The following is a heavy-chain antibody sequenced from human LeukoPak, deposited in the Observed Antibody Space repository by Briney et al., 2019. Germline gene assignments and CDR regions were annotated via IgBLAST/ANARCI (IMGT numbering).Heavy chain of an antibody. CDR3: ARRYCSGGSCYSSFDY. CDR1: GGSFSSYY. CDR2: INHSGST. D-gene: IGHD2-15*01. J-gene: IGHJ4*02. Sequence: SETLSLTCAVYGGSFSSYYWSWIRQPPGKGLEWIGEINHSGSTNYNPSLKSRVTISVDTSKNQFSLKLSSVTAADTAVYYCARRYCSGGSCYSSFDYWGQGTLVTVSS. V-gene: IGHV4-34*01.